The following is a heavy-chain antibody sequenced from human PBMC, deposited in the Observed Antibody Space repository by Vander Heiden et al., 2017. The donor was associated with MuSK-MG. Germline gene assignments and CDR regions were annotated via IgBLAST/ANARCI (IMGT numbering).Heavy chain of an antibody. Sequence: EVQLLESGGDLVQPGGSLRLSCTTSGFSFNIYAMIWVRQAPGKGLEWVSGITGSGGSRDHADSVKGRFTISRDNSRNTLYLQMNSRKAEDTAIYYCAKGGDGDYGYYRSLDYWGQGTLVTVSS. V-gene: IGHV3-23*01. CDR2: ITGSGGSR. CDR3: AKGGDGDYGYYRSLDY. D-gene: IGHD4-17*01. J-gene: IGHJ4*02. CDR1: GFSFNIYA.